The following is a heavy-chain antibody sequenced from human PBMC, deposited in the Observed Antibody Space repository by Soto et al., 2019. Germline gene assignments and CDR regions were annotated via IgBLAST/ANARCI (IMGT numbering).Heavy chain of an antibody. D-gene: IGHD3-22*01. CDR1: GFTFSSYG. Sequence: GGSLRLSCASSGFTFSSYGMHLVRQAPGKGLEWVAVISYDGSNKYYADSVKGRFTISRDNSKNTLYLQMNSLRAEDTAVYYCAKLGGSGYYYVDYWGQGTLVTVSS. CDR3: AKLGGSGYYYVDY. J-gene: IGHJ4*02. CDR2: ISYDGSNK. V-gene: IGHV3-30*18.